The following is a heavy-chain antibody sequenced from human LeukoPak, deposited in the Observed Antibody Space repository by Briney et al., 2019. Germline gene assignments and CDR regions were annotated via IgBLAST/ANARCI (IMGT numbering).Heavy chain of an antibody. CDR3: AGAGTYYLDN. J-gene: IGHJ4*02. D-gene: IGHD3-10*01. CDR2: IEDRGNT. Sequence: SETLSLTCAVSGCSITSNCWSWVRQPPRKGLEWIGEIEDRGNTNYNPSLKSRVTISVDKSKNQFSLKLSSLTAADTAVYYCAGAGTYYLDNWGQGTLVTVSS. V-gene: IGHV4-4*02. CDR1: GCSITSNC.